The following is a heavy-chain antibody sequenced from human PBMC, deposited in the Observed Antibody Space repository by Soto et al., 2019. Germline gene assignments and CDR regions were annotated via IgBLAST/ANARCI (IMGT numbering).Heavy chain of an antibody. J-gene: IGHJ4*02. V-gene: IGHV4-59*08. Sequence: SETLSLTCTVSGGSISSYYWSWIRQPPGKGLEWIGYIYYSGSTNYNPSLKSRVTISVDTSKNQFSLKLSSVTAADTAMYYCARLPFRDFDYWGQGTLVTVSS. CDR2: IYYSGST. CDR3: ARLPFRDFDY. CDR1: GGSISSYY.